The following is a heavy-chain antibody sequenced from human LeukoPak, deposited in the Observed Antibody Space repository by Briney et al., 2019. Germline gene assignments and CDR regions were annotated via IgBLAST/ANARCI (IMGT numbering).Heavy chain of an antibody. D-gene: IGHD6-13*01. CDR1: GDSVSSNSAA. CDR2: TYYRSKWYN. Sequence: QTLSLTCAISGDSVSSNSAAWNWIRQSPSRGLEWLGRTYYRSKWYNDYAVSVKGRIAINPDTSKNQFSLQLNSVTPEDTAVYYCARAKGRSPLFDYWGQGTLVPVSS. J-gene: IGHJ4*02. CDR3: ARAKGRSPLFDY. V-gene: IGHV6-1*01.